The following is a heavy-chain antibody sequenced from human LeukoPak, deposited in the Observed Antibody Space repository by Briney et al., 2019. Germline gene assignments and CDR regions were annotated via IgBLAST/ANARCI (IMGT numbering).Heavy chain of an antibody. Sequence: PSETLSLTCAVYGGSFSGYYWSWIRQPPGKGLEWTGEINHSGSTNYNPSLKSRVTISVDTSKNQFSLKLSSVIAADTAVYYCARSIKSGSYYKYYFDYWGQGTLVTVSS. CDR1: GGSFSGYY. V-gene: IGHV4-34*01. CDR2: INHSGST. CDR3: ARSIKSGSYYKYYFDY. J-gene: IGHJ4*02. D-gene: IGHD1-26*01.